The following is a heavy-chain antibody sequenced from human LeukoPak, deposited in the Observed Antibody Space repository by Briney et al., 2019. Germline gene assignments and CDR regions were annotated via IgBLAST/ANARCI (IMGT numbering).Heavy chain of an antibody. J-gene: IGHJ4*02. CDR1: GYTFTGFY. Sequence: GASVKVSCKASGYTFTGFYIHWVRQAPGQGLQWMGWINPNSGGTNYAQEFEGRVTMTRDMSTGTVYMELSSLRSEDTAVYYCARGPYLNYWGQGTLVTVSS. V-gene: IGHV1-2*02. CDR2: INPNSGGT. D-gene: IGHD2-2*01. CDR3: ARGPYLNY.